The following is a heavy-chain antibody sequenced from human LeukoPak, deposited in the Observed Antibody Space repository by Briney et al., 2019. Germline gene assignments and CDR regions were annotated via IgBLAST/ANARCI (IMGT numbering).Heavy chain of an antibody. J-gene: IGHJ4*02. Sequence: GGSLRLSCAASGFTFSNAWMSWVRQAPGKGLEWVGRFRSYTDGGTIDYAAPVKGRFTISRDDSKNTLYLQMNSLKTEDTAVYYCTTVIMGTPKDDYWGQGTLVTVSS. CDR2: FRSYTDGGTI. D-gene: IGHD2-8*01. CDR1: GFTFSNAW. V-gene: IGHV3-15*01. CDR3: TTVIMGTPKDDY.